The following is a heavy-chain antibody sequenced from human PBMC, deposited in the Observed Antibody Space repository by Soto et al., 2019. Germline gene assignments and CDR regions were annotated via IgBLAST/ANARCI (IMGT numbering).Heavy chain of an antibody. V-gene: IGHV1-69*06. Sequence: GASVKVSCKTSGDTFNTYTLSWVRQAPGQGLEWMGGITPIFGTADYAPKFQARVTITADRSTKTVYMELSSLRSEDTALYFCARRRIAALNYWFDLWGPGTLVTVSS. CDR1: GDTFNTYT. D-gene: IGHD6-13*01. CDR3: ARRRIAALNYWFDL. J-gene: IGHJ5*02. CDR2: ITPIFGTA.